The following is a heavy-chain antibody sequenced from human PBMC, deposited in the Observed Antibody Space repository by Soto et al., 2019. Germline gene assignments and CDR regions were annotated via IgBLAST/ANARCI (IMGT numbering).Heavy chain of an antibody. D-gene: IGHD3-10*01. CDR2: ISYDGSNK. J-gene: IGHJ6*04. V-gene: IGHV3-30-3*01. CDR1: GFTFSSYA. CDR3: AWDWFGESYYYYGMDV. Sequence: GGSLRLSCAASGFTFSSYAMHWVRQAPGKGLEWVAVISYDGSNKYYADSVKGRFTIPRDNSKNTLYLQMNSLRAEDTAVYYCAWDWFGESYYYYGMDVWGKGTTVTVS.